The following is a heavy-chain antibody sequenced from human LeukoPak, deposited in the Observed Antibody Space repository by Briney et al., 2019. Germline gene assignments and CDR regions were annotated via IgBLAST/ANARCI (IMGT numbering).Heavy chain of an antibody. J-gene: IGHJ4*02. CDR1: GFTFSSYG. Sequence: GRSLRLSCAASGFTFSSYGMPWVRQAPGKGLEWVAVISYDGSNKYYADSVKGRFTISRDNSKNTLYLQMNSLRAEDTAVYYCAKVVQYQLLFSIGDYWGQGTLVTVSS. D-gene: IGHD2-2*01. CDR3: AKVVQYQLLFSIGDY. V-gene: IGHV3-30*18. CDR2: ISYDGSNK.